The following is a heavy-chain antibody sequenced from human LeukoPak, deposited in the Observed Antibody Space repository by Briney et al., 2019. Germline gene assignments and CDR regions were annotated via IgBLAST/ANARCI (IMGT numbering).Heavy chain of an antibody. CDR2: IYSGGST. D-gene: IGHD6-25*01. J-gene: IGHJ4*02. Sequence: TGGSLRLSCAASGFTVSSSYMSWARQAPGKGLEWVSVIYSGGSTYYADSVKGRFTFSRDNSKNTLYLQMNSLRAEDTAVYYCASSLFGGYDYWGQGTLVTVSS. CDR1: GFTVSSSY. CDR3: ASSLFGGYDY. V-gene: IGHV3-66*01.